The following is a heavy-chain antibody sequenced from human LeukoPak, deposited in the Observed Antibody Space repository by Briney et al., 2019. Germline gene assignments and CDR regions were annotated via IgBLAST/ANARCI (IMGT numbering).Heavy chain of an antibody. D-gene: IGHD2-21*01. V-gene: IGHV3-23*01. CDR1: GFTFSSYW. Sequence: GGSLRLSCAASGFTFSSYWMHWVRQAPGKGLVWVSGISGSADNTYYADSVKGRFTISRDNSKSTLYLQMNSLRAEDTALYYCAKVKELISWYYFDYWGQGTMATVSS. CDR3: AKVKELISWYYFDY. CDR2: ISGSADNT. J-gene: IGHJ4*02.